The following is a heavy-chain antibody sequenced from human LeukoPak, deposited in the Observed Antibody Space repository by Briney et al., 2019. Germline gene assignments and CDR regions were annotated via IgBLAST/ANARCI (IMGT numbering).Heavy chain of an antibody. V-gene: IGHV4-34*01. Sequence: SETLSLTCAVYGGSFSGYYWSWIRQPPGKGLEWIGEINHSGSTNYNPSLKSRVTISVDTSKNQFSLKLSSVTAADTAVYYCARRSYPVLRLLEWASAWFDPWGQGTLVTVSS. CDR3: ARRSYPVLRLLEWASAWFDP. D-gene: IGHD3-3*01. CDR1: GGSFSGYY. J-gene: IGHJ5*02. CDR2: INHSGST.